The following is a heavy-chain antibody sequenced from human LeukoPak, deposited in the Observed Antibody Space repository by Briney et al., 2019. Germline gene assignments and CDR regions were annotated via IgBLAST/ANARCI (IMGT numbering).Heavy chain of an antibody. D-gene: IGHD2-8*01. CDR2: ISGSGGAT. CDR1: GFTLSTYA. V-gene: IGHV3-23*01. J-gene: IGHJ4*02. CDR3: AKDGVPYGKGKHFDY. Sequence: GGSLRLSCAASGFTLSTYAMNWVRQAPGKGLEWVSSISGSGGATYYADSVKGRFTISRDNSKNMLYLQVNSLRADAAAVYYCAKDGVPYGKGKHFDYWGQGTLVTVSS.